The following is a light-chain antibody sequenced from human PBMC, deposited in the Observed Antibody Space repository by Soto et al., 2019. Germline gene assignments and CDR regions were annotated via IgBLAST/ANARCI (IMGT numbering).Light chain of an antibody. Sequence: EIVLTQSPATLSLSPGERATLSFSASQSVSSYLAWYQQKPGQAPRLLIYEASNRATGIPARFSGSGSGTDFTRTISSLEPEDFAVYYCQQRSNLLTFGGGTKVEIK. CDR1: QSVSSY. CDR2: EAS. CDR3: QQRSNLLT. V-gene: IGKV3-11*01. J-gene: IGKJ4*01.